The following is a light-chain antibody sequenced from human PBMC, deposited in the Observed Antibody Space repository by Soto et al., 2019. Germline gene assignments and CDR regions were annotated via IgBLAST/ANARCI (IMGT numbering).Light chain of an antibody. V-gene: IGLV2-11*01. CDR2: DVT. CDR3: CSYAGSYTLV. J-gene: IGLJ3*02. CDR1: SSDVGAYNW. Sequence: QSALTQPRSVSGSPGQSVTISCAGTSSDVGAYNWVSWYQQHPGKVPKLIIYDVTRRPSGVPDRFSGSKSGNTASLTSSGLQAEDEAVYYCCSYAGSYTLVFGGGTKVTVL.